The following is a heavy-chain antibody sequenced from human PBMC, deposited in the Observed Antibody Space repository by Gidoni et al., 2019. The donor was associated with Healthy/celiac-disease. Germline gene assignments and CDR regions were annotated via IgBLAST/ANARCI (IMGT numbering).Heavy chain of an antibody. V-gene: IGHV3-23*01. CDR1: GFTFSSYA. Sequence: VQLFESGGGLVQPGGSLKLACAASGFTFSSYAMSWVRQAPGKWLEWVSAISGSGGSTYYADSVKGWFTIARDKSKNTLYLQMNSLRAEDTAVYYCAKPLTIFEIYYFDYWGQGTLVTVSS. CDR3: AKPLTIFEIYYFDY. D-gene: IGHD3-3*01. CDR2: ISGSGGST. J-gene: IGHJ4*02.